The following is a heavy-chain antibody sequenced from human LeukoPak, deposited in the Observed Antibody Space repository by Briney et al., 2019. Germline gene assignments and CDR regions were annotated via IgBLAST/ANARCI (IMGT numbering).Heavy chain of an antibody. CDR1: GFIFNDYW. V-gene: IGHV3-53*01. Sequence: PGGSLRLSCAVSGFIFNDYWMAWVRQAPGKGLEWVSVIFRDGSTYYGDSVRGRFSISRDNSKNMVYLQMDNLRAEDTAVYFCARDFFDFWSGSWVWGQGTLVTVSS. D-gene: IGHD3-3*01. CDR2: IFRDGST. J-gene: IGHJ4*02. CDR3: ARDFFDFWSGSWV.